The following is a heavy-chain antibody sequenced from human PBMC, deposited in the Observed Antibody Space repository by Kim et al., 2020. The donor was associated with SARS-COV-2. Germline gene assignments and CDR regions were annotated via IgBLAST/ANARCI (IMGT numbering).Heavy chain of an antibody. V-gene: IGHV4-39*01. CDR3: ATSYYYDSSGPPAFDY. CDR2: IYYSGST. CDR1: GGSISSSSYY. D-gene: IGHD3-22*01. Sequence: SETLSLTCTVSGGSISSSSYYWGWIRQPPGKGLEWIGSIYYSGSTYYNPSLKSRVTISVDTSKNQFSLKLSSVTAADTAVYYCATSYYYDSSGPPAFDYWGQGTLVTVSS. J-gene: IGHJ4*02.